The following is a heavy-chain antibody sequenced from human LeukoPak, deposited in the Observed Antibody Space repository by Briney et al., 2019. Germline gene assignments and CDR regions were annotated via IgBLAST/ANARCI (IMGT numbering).Heavy chain of an antibody. CDR2: IYYSGST. D-gene: IGHD6-13*01. CDR3: ARVNVIAAAGPHFDY. J-gene: IGHJ4*02. CDR1: GGSISSYY. Sequence: SETLSLTCTVSGGSISSYYWSWIRQPPGKGLEWIGYIYYSGSTNYNPSLKSRVTISVDTSKNQFSLKLSSVTAADTAVYYCARVNVIAAAGPHFDYWGQRTLVTVSS. V-gene: IGHV4-59*01.